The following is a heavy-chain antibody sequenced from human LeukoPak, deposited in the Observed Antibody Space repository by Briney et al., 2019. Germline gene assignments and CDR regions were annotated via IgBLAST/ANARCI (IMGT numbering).Heavy chain of an antibody. CDR1: GYSFTSYW. Sequence: GESLKISCKGSGYSFTSYWIGWVRQMPGKGLEWMGIIYPGDSDTRYSPSFQGQVTISADKSISTPYLQWSSLKASDTAMYYCARSDYYGSGSYPWDWFDPWGQGTLVTVSS. CDR2: IYPGDSDT. V-gene: IGHV5-51*01. CDR3: ARSDYYGSGSYPWDWFDP. D-gene: IGHD3-10*01. J-gene: IGHJ5*02.